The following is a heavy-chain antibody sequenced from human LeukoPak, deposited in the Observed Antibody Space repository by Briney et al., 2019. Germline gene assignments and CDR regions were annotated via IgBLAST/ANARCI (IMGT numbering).Heavy chain of an antibody. D-gene: IGHD5-18*01. CDR3: ARELDTAMPISYHFDY. Sequence: PGGSLRLSCAASGFTLRSYTMNWVRQAPGKGLEWVAVISYDGSNKYYADSVKGRFTISRDNSKNTLYLQMNSLRAEDTAVYYCARELDTAMPISYHFDYWGQGTLVTVSS. CDR2: ISYDGSNK. J-gene: IGHJ4*02. V-gene: IGHV3-30-3*01. CDR1: GFTLRSYT.